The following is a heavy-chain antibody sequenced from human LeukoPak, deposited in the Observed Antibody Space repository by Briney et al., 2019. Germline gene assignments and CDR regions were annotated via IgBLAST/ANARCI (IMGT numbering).Heavy chain of an antibody. Sequence: GGSLRLSCAASGFTFSSYSVNWVRQAPGKGLEWVAFIRYDGSNKYYADSVKGRFTISRDNSKNTLYLQMNSPRAEDTAVYYCANGGLAVDYWGQGTLVTVSS. CDR2: IRYDGSNK. CDR3: ANGGLAVDY. D-gene: IGHD6-19*01. J-gene: IGHJ4*02. CDR1: GFTFSSYS. V-gene: IGHV3-30*02.